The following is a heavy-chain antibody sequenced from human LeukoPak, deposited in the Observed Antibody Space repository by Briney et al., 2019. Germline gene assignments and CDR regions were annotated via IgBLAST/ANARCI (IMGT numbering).Heavy chain of an antibody. CDR1: GFSFSSYE. CDR3: AKDGDTMSGTYYYDMDV. V-gene: IGHV3-48*03. J-gene: IGHJ6*03. Sequence: PGASLRLSCAASGFSFSSYEMNWGRQAPGEGLEWVSYISSSGSTIYYADSVKGRFTISRDNSKNTLYLQMNSLRGEDTAVYYCAKDGDTMSGTYYYDMDVWGKGTTVTIS. CDR2: ISSSGSTI. D-gene: IGHD1-26*01.